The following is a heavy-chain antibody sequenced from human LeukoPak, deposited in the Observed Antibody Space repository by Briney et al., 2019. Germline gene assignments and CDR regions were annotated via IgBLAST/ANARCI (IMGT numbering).Heavy chain of an antibody. J-gene: IGHJ4*02. Sequence: TGGSLRLSCAASGFTFSTYGMHCVRQTPGKGLEWVAVISYDGSNKYYADFVKGRFTISRDNAKNSLYLQMNSLRAEDTAVYYCARDVLDYWGQRTLVTFSS. CDR2: ISYDGSNK. CDR3: ARDVLDY. CDR1: GFTFSTYG. V-gene: IGHV3-30*03.